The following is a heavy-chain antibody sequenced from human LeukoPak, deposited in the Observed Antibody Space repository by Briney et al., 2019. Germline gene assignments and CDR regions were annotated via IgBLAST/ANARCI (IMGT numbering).Heavy chain of an antibody. J-gene: IGHJ5*02. D-gene: IGHD6-19*01. V-gene: IGHV4-59*08. Sequence: SETLSLTCTVSGGSMTSYYWTWIRQPPGKGLWWIAYIYHSGTTNYNPSLKSRLSISLDTSKNQFSLRLTSVNATDTAVYYCARQSAVAGTQWFDPWGQGTLVTVSS. CDR3: ARQSAVAGTQWFDP. CDR2: IYHSGTT. CDR1: GGSMTSYY.